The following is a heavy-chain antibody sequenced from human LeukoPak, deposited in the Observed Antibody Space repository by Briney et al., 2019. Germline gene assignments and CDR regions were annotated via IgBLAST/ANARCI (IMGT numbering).Heavy chain of an antibody. CDR1: GFTFSSYW. D-gene: IGHD1-26*01. V-gene: IGHV3-48*01. Sequence: GGSLRLSCAASGFTFSSYWMSWVRQAPGKGLEWASYISNSGNTIYYADSLKGRFTISRDNAKNSLYLQMNSLRAEDTAIYYCASGGYYDAFDIWGQGTMVTVSS. CDR2: ISNSGNTI. CDR3: ASGGYYDAFDI. J-gene: IGHJ3*02.